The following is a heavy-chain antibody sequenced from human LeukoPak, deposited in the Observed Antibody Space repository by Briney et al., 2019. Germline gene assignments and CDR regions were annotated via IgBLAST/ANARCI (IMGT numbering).Heavy chain of an antibody. CDR2: IYYSGST. Sequence: PSETLSLTCTVSGGSISSSSYYWGWIRQPPGKGLEWIGSIYYSGSTYYNPSLKSRVTISVDTSRNQFSLKLSSVTAADTAVYYCARGGYIAVAGTDYYYYMDVWGKGTTVTVSS. V-gene: IGHV4-39*07. D-gene: IGHD6-19*01. J-gene: IGHJ6*03. CDR1: GGSISSSSYY. CDR3: ARGGYIAVAGTDYYYYMDV.